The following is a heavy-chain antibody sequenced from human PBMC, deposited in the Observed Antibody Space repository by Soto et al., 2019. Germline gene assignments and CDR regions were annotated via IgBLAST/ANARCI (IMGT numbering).Heavy chain of an antibody. D-gene: IGHD3-3*01. CDR3: PRDRRNDVWRGAAGNWFYP. V-gene: IGHV4-59*01. J-gene: IGHJ5*02. CDR1: GGSISSYY. Sequence: PSETLSLTCTASGGSISSYYWSWIRQPPGKGLEWIGYIYYSGSTNYNPSLKSRVTISVDTSKNQFSLKLSSVTAADTAVYYCPRDRRNDVWRGAAGNWFYPWGQGTLVAVST. CDR2: IYYSGST.